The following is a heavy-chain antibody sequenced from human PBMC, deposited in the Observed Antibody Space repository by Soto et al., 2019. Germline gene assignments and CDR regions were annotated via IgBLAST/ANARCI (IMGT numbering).Heavy chain of an antibody. CDR1: GGSIISDY. V-gene: IGHV4-59*01. CDR2: IYYSGST. D-gene: IGHD3-3*01. J-gene: IGHJ5*02. CDR3: ARMADFWSGYLFWFDP. Sequence: SETLPVTCTASGGSIISDYWSWNRQPPGKGLEWIGYIYYSGSTNYNPSLKSRVTISVDTSKNQFSLKLSSVTAADTAVYYCARMADFWSGYLFWFDPWGQGTLVTVS.